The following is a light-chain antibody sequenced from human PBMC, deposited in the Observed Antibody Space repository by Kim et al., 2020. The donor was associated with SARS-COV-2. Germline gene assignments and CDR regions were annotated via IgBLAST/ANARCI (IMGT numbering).Light chain of an antibody. Sequence: QSIPISCTGTSSDVCGYNYVSWYQQHPGKAPKLMIYDVNNRPSGVSNRFSGSKSGNTASLTISGLQAEDEADYYCSSYTSSSTPYVFGTGTKVTVL. CDR2: DVN. J-gene: IGLJ1*01. V-gene: IGLV2-14*03. CDR3: SSYTSSSTPYV. CDR1: SSDVCGYNY.